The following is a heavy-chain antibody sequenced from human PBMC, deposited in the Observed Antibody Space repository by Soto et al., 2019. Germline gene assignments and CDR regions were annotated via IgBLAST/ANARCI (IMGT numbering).Heavy chain of an antibody. J-gene: IGHJ4*02. CDR2: ISSSSSYT. CDR1: GFTFSDYY. D-gene: IGHD4-17*01. CDR3: ARADNDYGDAIVDY. Sequence: GWSLRLSCAASGFTFSDYYMSWIRQAPGKGLEWVSYISSSSSYTNYADSVKGRFTISRDNAKNSLYLQMNSLRDEDTAVYYCARADNDYGDAIVDYWGQGTLVTVSS. V-gene: IGHV3-11*06.